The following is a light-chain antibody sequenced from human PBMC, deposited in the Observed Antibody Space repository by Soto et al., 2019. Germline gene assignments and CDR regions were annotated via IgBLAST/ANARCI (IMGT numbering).Light chain of an antibody. CDR1: SSDVGSYNL. J-gene: IGLJ3*02. Sequence: QSALTQPASVSGSPGQSITISCTETSSDVGSYNLVSWYQQHPGKTPKLMIYEVSKRPSGVSNRFSGSKSGNTASLTISGLQAEDEADYYCCSYAGSSTFEVFGGGTKLTVL. CDR2: EVS. V-gene: IGLV2-23*02. CDR3: CSYAGSSTFEV.